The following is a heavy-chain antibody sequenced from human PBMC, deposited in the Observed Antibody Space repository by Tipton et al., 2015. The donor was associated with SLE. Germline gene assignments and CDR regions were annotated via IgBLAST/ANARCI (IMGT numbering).Heavy chain of an antibody. CDR3: ASELGIWVGY. D-gene: IGHD3-16*01. CDR2: ISRSTGTT. Sequence: SLRLSCVASGFTLSNYEMSWVRQAPGKGLEWLSYISRSTGTTYSADSVKGRFTISRDNAKDSLHLHMSRLTAEDAAVYYCASELGIWVGYWGQGTLVTVSS. V-gene: IGHV3-48*03. CDR1: GFTLSNYE. J-gene: IGHJ4*02.